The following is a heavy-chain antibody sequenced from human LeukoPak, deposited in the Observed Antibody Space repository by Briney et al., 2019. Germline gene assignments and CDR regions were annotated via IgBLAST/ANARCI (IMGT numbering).Heavy chain of an antibody. D-gene: IGHD5-18*01. Sequence: GGSLRLSCVASGFSVSSNYLSWVRQAPGKGLEWVSLIYSGGSTYCADSVKGRFTISRDNSKNTLYLQMNSLRAEDTAVYYCVRDYSYGTEWGQGTLVTVSS. J-gene: IGHJ4*02. CDR1: GFSVSSNY. CDR3: VRDYSYGTE. V-gene: IGHV3-53*01. CDR2: IYSGGST.